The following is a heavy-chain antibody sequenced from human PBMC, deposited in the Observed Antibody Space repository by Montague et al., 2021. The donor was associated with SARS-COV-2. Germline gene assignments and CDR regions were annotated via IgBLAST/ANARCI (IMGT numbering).Heavy chain of an antibody. V-gene: IGHV3-7*01. D-gene: IGHD3/OR15-3a*01. CDR2: INQDETAK. J-gene: IGHJ4*02. Sequence: SLRLSWAASGFTSGDYQMTWVRQAPGKGLQWMANINQDETAKTYVDSVKGRFTISRDNAKNSLILQMNSLKDEDTAVYYCARSPRGSGTGWLDYWGQGTLVTVSS. CDR3: ARSPRGSGTGWLDY. CDR1: GFTSGDYQ.